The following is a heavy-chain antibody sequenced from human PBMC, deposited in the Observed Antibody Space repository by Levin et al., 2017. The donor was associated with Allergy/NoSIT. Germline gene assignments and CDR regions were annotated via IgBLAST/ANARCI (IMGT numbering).Heavy chain of an antibody. CDR1: GFTFSSYG. V-gene: IGHV3-33*01. Sequence: AGGSLRLSCAASGFTFSSYGMHWVRQAPGKGLEWVAVIWYDGSNKYYADSVKGRFTISRDNSKNTLYLQMNSLRAEDTAVYYCARGFGDGYNFNWFDPWGQGTLVTVSS. D-gene: IGHD5-24*01. CDR2: IWYDGSNK. J-gene: IGHJ5*02. CDR3: ARGFGDGYNFNWFDP.